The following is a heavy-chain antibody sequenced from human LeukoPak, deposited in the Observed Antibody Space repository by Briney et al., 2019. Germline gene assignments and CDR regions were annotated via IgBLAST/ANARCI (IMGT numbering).Heavy chain of an antibody. Sequence: SETLSLTCAVYGGYFSGYYWSWIRQPPGKGLEWIGEINHSGSTNYNPSLKSRVTISVDTSKNQFSLKLSSVTAADTAVYYCARRIAVAGIDYWGQGTLVTVSS. V-gene: IGHV4-34*01. D-gene: IGHD6-19*01. CDR3: ARRIAVAGIDY. CDR1: GGYFSGYY. J-gene: IGHJ4*02. CDR2: INHSGST.